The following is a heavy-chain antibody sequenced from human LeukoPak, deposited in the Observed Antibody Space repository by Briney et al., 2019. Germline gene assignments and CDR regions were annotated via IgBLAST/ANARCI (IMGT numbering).Heavy chain of an antibody. D-gene: IGHD6-13*01. J-gene: IGHJ6*03. CDR2: IYTSGST. V-gene: IGHV4-4*07. CDR3: ARASQQLALGIYYYYYMDV. CDR1: GGSISSYY. Sequence: PSETLSLTCTVSGGSISSYYWSWIRQPAGKGLEWIGRIYTSGSTNYNPSLKSRVTMSVDTSKNQFSLKLSSVTAADTAVYYCARASQQLALGIYYYYYMDVWGKGTTVTVSS.